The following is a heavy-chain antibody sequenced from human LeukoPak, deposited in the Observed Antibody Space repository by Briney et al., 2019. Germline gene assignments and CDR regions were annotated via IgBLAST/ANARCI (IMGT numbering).Heavy chain of an antibody. J-gene: IGHJ4*02. CDR2: INNDGSTT. CDR1: GFTFSRHW. D-gene: IGHD6-19*01. Sequence: GGSLRLSCAASGFTFSRHWMHWVRQAPGKGLVWVSRINNDGSTTIYADSVKGRFTISRDNSKNTLYLQMNSLRAEDTAIYYCARVAGTKCFDYWGQGTLVTVSS. CDR3: ARVAGTKCFDY. V-gene: IGHV3-74*01.